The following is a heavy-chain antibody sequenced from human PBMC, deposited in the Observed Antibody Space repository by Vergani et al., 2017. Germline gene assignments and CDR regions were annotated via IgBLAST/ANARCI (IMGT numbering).Heavy chain of an antibody. CDR2: IYSTGST. Sequence: QVQLQESGPGLVKPSQTLSLTCSVSGDSISSGVYYWNWIRQHPGKGLEWIGYIYSTGSTHHNPSLRRRINMSVDTSKNQFSLKPNFVTAADTAMYYCARIGGYDEGDAFRIGYFDSWGPGILVTVSS. J-gene: IGHJ4*02. CDR3: ARIGGYDEGDAFRIGYFDS. CDR1: GDSISSGVYY. V-gene: IGHV4-31*03. D-gene: IGHD3-16*01.